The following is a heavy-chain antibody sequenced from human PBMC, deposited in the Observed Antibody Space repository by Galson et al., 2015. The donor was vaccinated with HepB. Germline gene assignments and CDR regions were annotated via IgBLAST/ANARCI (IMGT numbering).Heavy chain of an antibody. J-gene: IGHJ3*02. CDR2: ISYSGNSI. V-gene: IGHV3-48*03. CDR3: VREISSDCAFDI. D-gene: IGHD2-21*01. CDR1: GFTFSGYK. Sequence: SLRLSCAASGFTFSGYKMHWVRQAPGKGLQWVSYISYSGNSIHYGDSVEGRFTIFRDNTKNSLYLQMNSLRAEDTAIYYCVREISSDCAFDIWGQGTMVTVSS.